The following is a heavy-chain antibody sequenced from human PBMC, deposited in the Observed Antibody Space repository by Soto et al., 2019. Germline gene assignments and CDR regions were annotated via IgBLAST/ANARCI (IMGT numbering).Heavy chain of an antibody. J-gene: IGHJ4*01. CDR3: ARADEGTSRYGILL. Sequence: QVQLVESGGGVVQPGGSLRLSCVASGFRFSGHGFHWVRQAPGKGLEWMAVIWYDGSREYYEDSVKGRFSISRDDSKNTGKLKMNRLRVADTAVYYCARADEGTSRYGILLWGHRTLVNVSS. CDR2: IWYDGSRE. CDR1: GFRFSGHG. V-gene: IGHV3-33*01. D-gene: IGHD2-2*01.